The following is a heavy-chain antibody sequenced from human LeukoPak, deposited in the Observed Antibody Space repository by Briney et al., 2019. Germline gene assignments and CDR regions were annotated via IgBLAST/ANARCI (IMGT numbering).Heavy chain of an antibody. D-gene: IGHD1-1*01. CDR1: GFTFSDYD. V-gene: IGHV3-13*01. Sequence: GGSLRLSCAASGFTFSDYDMHWVRQATGKGLEWVSAIGTAGETYYTGSVKGRFTISRENAKNSLYLQMNSLRAGDTAVYYCARVAKERVGGVYYFDYWGQGTLVTVSS. CDR2: IGTAGET. J-gene: IGHJ4*02. CDR3: ARVAKERVGGVYYFDY.